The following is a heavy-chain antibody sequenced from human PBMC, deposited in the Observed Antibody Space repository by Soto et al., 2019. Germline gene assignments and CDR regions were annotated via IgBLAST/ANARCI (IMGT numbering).Heavy chain of an antibody. CDR1: GHTFTDYY. J-gene: IGHJ6*02. Sequence: VKVSCKVSGHTFTDYYMHWVQQAPGKGLEWMGLVDPEDGETIYAEKFQGRVTITADTSTDTAYMELSSLRSEDTAVYYCATSLQKYCSSTSCKNHYYYYGMDVWGQGTTVTVSS. CDR2: VDPEDGET. D-gene: IGHD2-2*01. V-gene: IGHV1-69-2*01. CDR3: ATSLQKYCSSTSCKNHYYYYGMDV.